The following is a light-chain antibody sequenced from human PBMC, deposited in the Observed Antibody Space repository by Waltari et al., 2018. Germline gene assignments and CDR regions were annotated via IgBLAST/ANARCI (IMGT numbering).Light chain of an antibody. Sequence: VVMTQSPLSLPVILGQPASISCKSSQSLVHSDGNTHLTWVQQRPGQSPRRLIYRVSPRDSGVPDRFSGSGSGSDFTLKISRVEAEDVAVYYCMQGTHWPYTFGQGTKLDIK. CDR2: RVS. CDR3: MQGTHWPYT. J-gene: IGKJ2*01. CDR1: QSLVHSDGNTH. V-gene: IGKV2-30*02.